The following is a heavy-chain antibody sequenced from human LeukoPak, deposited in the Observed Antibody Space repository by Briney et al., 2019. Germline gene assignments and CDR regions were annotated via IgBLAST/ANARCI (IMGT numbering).Heavy chain of an antibody. CDR1: GGSFSGYY. CDR3: ARGSGITIFGVVTGTFDY. D-gene: IGHD3-3*01. J-gene: IGHJ4*02. CDR2: INHSGST. Sequence: SGTLSLTCAVYGGSFSGYYWSWIRQPPGKGLEWIGEINHSGSTNYNPSLKSRVTISVDTSKNQFSLKLRSVTAADTAVYYCARGSGITIFGVVTGTFDYWGQGTLVTVSS. V-gene: IGHV4-34*01.